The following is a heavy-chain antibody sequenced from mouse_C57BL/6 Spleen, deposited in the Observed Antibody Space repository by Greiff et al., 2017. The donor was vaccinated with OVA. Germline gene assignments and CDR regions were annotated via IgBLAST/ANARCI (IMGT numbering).Heavy chain of an antibody. D-gene: IGHD2-5*01. V-gene: IGHV1-42*01. Sequence: VHVKQSGPELVKPGASVKISCKASGYSFTGYYMNWVKQSPEKSLEWIGEINPSTGGTTYNQKFKAKATLTVDKSSSTAYMQLKSLTSEDSAVYYCARKKSYSNYGNYYAMDYWGQGTSVTVSS. CDR2: INPSTGGT. CDR1: GYSFTGYY. J-gene: IGHJ4*01. CDR3: ARKKSYSNYGNYYAMDY.